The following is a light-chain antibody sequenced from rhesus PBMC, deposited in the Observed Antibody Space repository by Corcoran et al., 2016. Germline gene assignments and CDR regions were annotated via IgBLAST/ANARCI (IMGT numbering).Light chain of an antibody. CDR3: QNSYGTPFT. J-gene: IGKJ3*01. Sequence: DIQMTQSPSSLSASVGDRVTITCRASENVHSYLHWYQRKPGKAPNLLIYQTSTLRSGVPPRFSGSGSGTDFTLTISNLQPEDFATYFYQNSYGTPFTFGPGTKLDLK. CDR2: QTS. V-gene: IGKV1-74*01. CDR1: ENVHSY.